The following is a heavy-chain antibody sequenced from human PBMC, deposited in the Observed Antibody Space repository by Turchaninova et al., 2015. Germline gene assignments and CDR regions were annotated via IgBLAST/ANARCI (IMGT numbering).Heavy chain of an antibody. D-gene: IGHD6-13*01. Sequence: QVQLQESGPGLVKPSETLSLTCAVSGYSISSGYYWGWIRQTPGTGLEWIGSIYHSVSTYYTPTLKSRVTISVDTSKNPFALKLSSVTAADTALYYCARAGSSSWYSWFDPWGQGTLVTVSS. V-gene: IGHV4-38-2*01. CDR1: GYSISSGYY. CDR3: ARAGSSSWYSWFDP. CDR2: IYHSVST. J-gene: IGHJ5*02.